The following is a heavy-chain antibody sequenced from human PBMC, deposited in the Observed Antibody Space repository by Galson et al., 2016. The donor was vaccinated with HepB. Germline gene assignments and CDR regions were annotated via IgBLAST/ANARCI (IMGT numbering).Heavy chain of an antibody. CDR1: GYTFASYG. D-gene: IGHD2-21*02. Sequence: SVKVSCKASGYTFASYGIGWVRQAPGQGLEWMGWISAYNAYRDYPQKLQGRVTMTTDTSTSTAYMELSSLRSDDTAVYYCARSGDGNWFDPWGQGTLVTVSS. CDR2: ISAYNAYR. J-gene: IGHJ5*02. CDR3: ARSGDGNWFDP. V-gene: IGHV1-18*04.